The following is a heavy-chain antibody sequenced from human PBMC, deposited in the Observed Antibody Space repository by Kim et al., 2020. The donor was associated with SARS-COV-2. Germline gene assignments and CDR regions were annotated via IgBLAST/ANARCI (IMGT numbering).Heavy chain of an antibody. CDR2: IYYSGIT. CDR3: ARSLPIWVGELFLSKNWFDP. D-gene: IGHD3-10*01. J-gene: IGHJ5*02. CDR1: GGSISSSSYY. Sequence: SETLSLTCTVSGGSISSSSYYWGWIRQPPGKGLEWIGSIYYSGITYYNPSLKSRVTISVDTSKNQFSPKLSSVTAADTAVYYCARSLPIWVGELFLSKNWFDPWGQGTLVTVSS. V-gene: IGHV4-39*01.